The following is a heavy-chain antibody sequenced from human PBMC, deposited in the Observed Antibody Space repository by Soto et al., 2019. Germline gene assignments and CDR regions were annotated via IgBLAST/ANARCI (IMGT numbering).Heavy chain of an antibody. J-gene: IGHJ3*02. Sequence: ASVKVSCKASGYTFTGYYMHWVRQAPGKGLEWMGGFDPEDGETIYAQKFQGRVTMTEDTSTDTAYMELSSLRSEDTAVYYCATVGLGYYYGSGSRGAFDIWGQGTMVTVSS. CDR3: ATVGLGYYYGSGSRGAFDI. V-gene: IGHV1-24*01. CDR2: FDPEDGET. D-gene: IGHD3-10*01. CDR1: GYTFTGYY.